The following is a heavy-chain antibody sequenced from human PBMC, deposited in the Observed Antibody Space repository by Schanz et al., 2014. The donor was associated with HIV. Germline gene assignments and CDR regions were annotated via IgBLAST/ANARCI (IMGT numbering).Heavy chain of an antibody. J-gene: IGHJ6*02. CDR1: GFTFNNYG. D-gene: IGHD3-22*01. V-gene: IGHV3-30*18. Sequence: QVHLVESGGGVVQPGRSLRLSCAASGFTFNNYGMHWVRQAPGKGLEWVAVISYDGRNKYYEDSVKGRFTISRDNSKNTLYLQLKSLRADDTAVYYCAKDRNYYDSKYFGKGNYYYYYDMDVWGQGTTVTVSS. CDR3: AKDRNYYDSKYFGKGNYYYYYDMDV. CDR2: ISYDGRNK.